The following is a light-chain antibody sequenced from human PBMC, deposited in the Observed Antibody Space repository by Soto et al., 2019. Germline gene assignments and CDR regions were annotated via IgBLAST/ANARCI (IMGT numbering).Light chain of an antibody. CDR1: QSVSSW. CDR2: KAS. Sequence: DIQMTQSPSTLSASVGDRVTITCRASQSVSSWLAWYQQRPGNAPNLLIYKASSLESGVPSRFSGSGSGTEFTLTVSSLQPEEVATYYSQQYASYPLTFGGGTKGDIK. J-gene: IGKJ4*01. CDR3: QQYASYPLT. V-gene: IGKV1-5*03.